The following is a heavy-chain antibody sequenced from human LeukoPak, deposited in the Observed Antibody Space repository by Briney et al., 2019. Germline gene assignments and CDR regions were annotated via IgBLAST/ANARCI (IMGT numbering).Heavy chain of an antibody. D-gene: IGHD6-13*01. Sequence: GGTLRLSCAASGFNFFGYGMSWVRQAPGKGLEWVSAISGSGHSTYYADSVKGRFTISRDNSKNTLHLQMNSLRAEDTAVYYCAKDPTIAGAGTLRWRVLTLGPQFDYWGQGTLVTVSS. CDR1: GFNFFGYG. CDR3: AKDPTIAGAGTLRWRVLTLGPQFDY. V-gene: IGHV3-23*01. CDR2: ISGSGHST. J-gene: IGHJ4*02.